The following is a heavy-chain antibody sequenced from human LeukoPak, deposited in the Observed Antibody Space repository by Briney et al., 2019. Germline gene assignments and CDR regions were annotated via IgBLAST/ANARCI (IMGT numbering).Heavy chain of an antibody. V-gene: IGHV4-31*03. CDR2: IYYSGST. D-gene: IGHD3-22*01. Sequence: PSETLSLTCTVSGGSISSGGYYWRWIRQHPGKGLEWIGYIYYSGSTYYNPSLKSRVTISVDTSKNQFSLKLSSVTAADTAVYYCARSHDSSGYYASDYWGQGTLVTVSS. J-gene: IGHJ4*02. CDR3: ARSHDSSGYYASDY. CDR1: GGSISSGGYY.